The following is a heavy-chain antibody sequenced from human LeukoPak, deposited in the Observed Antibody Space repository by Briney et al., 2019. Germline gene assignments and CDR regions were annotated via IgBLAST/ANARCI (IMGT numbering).Heavy chain of an antibody. CDR2: IGTAGGT. J-gene: IGHJ4*02. D-gene: IGHD2-8*01. V-gene: IGHV3-13*01. CDR3: AKDVIYCTNGVCYTALGY. CDR1: GFTFSSYD. Sequence: GGSLRLSCAASGFTFSSYDMHWVRQATGKGLEWVSAIGTAGGTYYPGSVKGRFTISRENAKNSLYLQMNSLRAEDTAVYYCAKDVIYCTNGVCYTALGYWGQGTLVTVSS.